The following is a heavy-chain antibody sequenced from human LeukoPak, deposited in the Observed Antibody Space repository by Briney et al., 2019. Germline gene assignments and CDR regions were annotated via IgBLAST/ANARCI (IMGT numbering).Heavy chain of an antibody. D-gene: IGHD1-1*01. V-gene: IGHV1-69*05. Sequence: GASVKVSCKASGGTFSSYAISWVRQAPGQGLEWMGGIIPIFGTANYAQKFQGRVTITTDESTSTAYMELSSLRSEDTAVYYCARAERHPPLQFDYWGQGTLVTVSS. CDR3: ARAERHPPLQFDY. CDR2: IIPIFGTA. J-gene: IGHJ4*02. CDR1: GGTFSSYA.